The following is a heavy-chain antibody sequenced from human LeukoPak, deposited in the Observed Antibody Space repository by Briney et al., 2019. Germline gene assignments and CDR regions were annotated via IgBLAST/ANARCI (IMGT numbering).Heavy chain of an antibody. CDR1: GGSISSYY. Sequence: SETLSLTCIVSGGSISSYYWSWIRQPPGKGLEWVAYVHHSGDAYSNPSLNSRVTTSMDMSRNQFSLNVGSVTAADTAVYYCARLLAARPDEDRWGQGTLVTVSS. V-gene: IGHV4-59*12. CDR2: VHHSGDA. CDR3: ARLLAARPDEDR. D-gene: IGHD6-6*01. J-gene: IGHJ5*02.